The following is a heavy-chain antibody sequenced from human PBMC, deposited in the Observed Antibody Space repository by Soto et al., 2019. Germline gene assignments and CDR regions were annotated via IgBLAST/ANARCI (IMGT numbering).Heavy chain of an antibody. J-gene: IGHJ3*02. CDR3: ARQARPSYDSSGYYYESDAFDI. Sequence: QVQLVESGGGVVQPGRSLRLSCAASGFTFSSYAMHWVRQAPGKGLEWVAVISYAGSNKNYADSVKGRFTLSRENSKKTLYLQMNSLRAEDTAVFYCARQARPSYDSSGYYYESDAFDILGQGTMVTVSS. CDR2: ISYAGSNK. D-gene: IGHD3-22*01. CDR1: GFTFSSYA. V-gene: IGHV3-30-3*01.